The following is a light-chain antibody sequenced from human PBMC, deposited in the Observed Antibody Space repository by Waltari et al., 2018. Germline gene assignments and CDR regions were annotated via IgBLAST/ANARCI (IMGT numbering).Light chain of an antibody. CDR2: GAS. CDR1: QTINYNY. J-gene: IGKJ2*01. V-gene: IGKV3-20*01. CDR3: QQYGDSPYT. Sequence: EIVLTQSPGTLSLSPGARATLSCRASQTINYNYFAWYQQRPGQPPRLLISGASKRATGIPDRFGGSGSGTDFTLTISGLEPEDFGVYYCQQYGDSPYTFGQGTNLEIK.